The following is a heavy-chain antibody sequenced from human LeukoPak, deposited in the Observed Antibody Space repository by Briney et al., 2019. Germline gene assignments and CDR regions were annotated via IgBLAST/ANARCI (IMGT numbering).Heavy chain of an antibody. Sequence: SETLSLTCAVYGGSFSGYYWSWIRQPPGKGLEWIGEINHSGSTNYNPSLKSRVTISVDTSKNQFSLKLSSVTAADTAVYYCARFGLEYYDSSGFDYWGQGTLVTVSS. CDR1: GGSFSGYY. J-gene: IGHJ4*02. CDR2: INHSGST. CDR3: ARFGLEYYDSSGFDY. V-gene: IGHV4-34*01. D-gene: IGHD3-22*01.